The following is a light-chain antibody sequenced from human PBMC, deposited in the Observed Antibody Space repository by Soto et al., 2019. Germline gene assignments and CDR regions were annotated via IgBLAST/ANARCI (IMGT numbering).Light chain of an antibody. Sequence: IQLTQSPSSLSASVGDRVTIVCRASESISDYLNWYQLKSGEALKVLIYSASTLRGGVPSRFSGTGSGTEFTLTISSLQPEDVATYYCQQTFSHLLSFGGGTTVEIK. CDR3: QQTFSHLLS. J-gene: IGKJ4*01. CDR1: ESISDY. V-gene: IGKV1-39*01. CDR2: SAS.